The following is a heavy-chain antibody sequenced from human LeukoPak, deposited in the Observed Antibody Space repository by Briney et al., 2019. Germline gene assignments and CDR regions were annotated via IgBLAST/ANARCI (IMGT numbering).Heavy chain of an antibody. CDR3: ARDSNSGAFDI. CDR2: INPSGGST. CDR1: GYTFTKYY. Sequence: GASVKVSCKASGYTFTKYYMHWVRQAPGQGLEWMGIINPSGGSTSYAQKFQGRVTMTRDTSTSRVYMEVSSLRAEDTAVYYCARDSNSGAFDIWGQGTMGTVSA. J-gene: IGHJ3*02. V-gene: IGHV1-46*01. D-gene: IGHD6-6*01.